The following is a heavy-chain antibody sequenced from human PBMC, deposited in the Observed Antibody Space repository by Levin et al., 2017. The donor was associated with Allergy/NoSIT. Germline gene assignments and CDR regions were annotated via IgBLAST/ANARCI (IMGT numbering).Heavy chain of an antibody. J-gene: IGHJ4*02. CDR1: GFTFDDYA. Sequence: GGSLRLSCAASGFTFDDYAMHWVRQAPGKGLEWVSGISWNSGSIGYADSVKGRFTISRDNAKNSLYLQMNSLRAEDTALYYCAKDGGSSSGRGYFDYWGQGTLVTVSS. D-gene: IGHD6-6*01. V-gene: IGHV3-9*01. CDR3: AKDGGSSSGRGYFDY. CDR2: ISWNSGSI.